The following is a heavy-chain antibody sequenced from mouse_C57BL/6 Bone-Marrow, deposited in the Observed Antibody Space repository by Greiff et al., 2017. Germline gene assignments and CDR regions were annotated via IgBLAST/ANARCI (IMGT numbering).Heavy chain of an antibody. Sequence: VQLQQSGAELAKPGASVKLSCKASGYTFTSSWMHWVKQRPGQGLEWIGYINPSSGYTTYNQKIKDKATLTADKSSSTAYMQVSSLTYEDSAVYYCARGVLYDYGVAYWGQGTLVTVSA. V-gene: IGHV1-7*01. CDR3: ARGVLYDYGVAY. D-gene: IGHD2-4*01. CDR2: INPSSGYT. CDR1: GYTFTSSW. J-gene: IGHJ3*01.